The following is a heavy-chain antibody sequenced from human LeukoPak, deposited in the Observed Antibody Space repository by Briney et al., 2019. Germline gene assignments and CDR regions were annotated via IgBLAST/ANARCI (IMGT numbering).Heavy chain of an antibody. Sequence: PSETLSLTCAVYGGSFSGYYWSWIRQPPGKGLEWIGSIYHSGSTYYNPSLKSRVTISVDTSKNQFSLKLSSVTAADTVVYYCARDPGYSSSWNWFDPWGQGTLVTVSS. D-gene: IGHD6-13*01. V-gene: IGHV4-34*01. CDR1: GGSFSGYY. J-gene: IGHJ5*02. CDR2: IYHSGST. CDR3: ARDPGYSSSWNWFDP.